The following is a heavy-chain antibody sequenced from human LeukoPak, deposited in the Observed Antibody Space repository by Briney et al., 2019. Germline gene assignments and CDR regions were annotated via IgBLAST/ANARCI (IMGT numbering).Heavy chain of an antibody. CDR3: AAAFDY. Sequence: PSETLSLTCTVSGGSISSYYWSWIRQPPGKGLEWIGYISYSGSTNYNPSLKSRVTISVDTSKNQFSLELNSVTAADTAVYYCAAAFDYWGQGILVIVSS. V-gene: IGHV4-59*08. J-gene: IGHJ4*02. CDR2: ISYSGST. D-gene: IGHD6-25*01. CDR1: GGSISSYY.